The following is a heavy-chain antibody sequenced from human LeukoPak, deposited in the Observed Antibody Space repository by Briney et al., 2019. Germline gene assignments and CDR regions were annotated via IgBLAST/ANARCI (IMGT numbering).Heavy chain of an antibody. CDR2: IIPIFGTA. V-gene: IGHV1-69*01. CDR3: ARDLDGDDAFDI. CDR1: GGTFSSYA. D-gene: IGHD7-27*01. Sequence: GASVKVSCKASGGTFSSYAISWVRQAPGQGLEWMGGIIPIFGTANYAQKFQGRVTITADESTSTAYVELSSLRSEDTAVYYCARDLDGDDAFDIWGQGTMVTVSS. J-gene: IGHJ3*02.